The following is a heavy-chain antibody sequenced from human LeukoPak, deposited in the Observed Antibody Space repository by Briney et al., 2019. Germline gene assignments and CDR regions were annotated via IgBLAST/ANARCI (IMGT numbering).Heavy chain of an antibody. CDR2: INHSGST. V-gene: IGHV4-34*01. Sequence: PSGTLSLTCAVYGGSFSGYYWSWIRQPPGKGLEWIGEINHSGSTNYNPSLKSRVTISVDTSKNQFSLKLSSVTAADTAVYYCARRRHLVVVAAGWFDPWGQGTLVTVSS. D-gene: IGHD2-15*01. J-gene: IGHJ5*02. CDR1: GGSFSGYY. CDR3: ARRRHLVVVAAGWFDP.